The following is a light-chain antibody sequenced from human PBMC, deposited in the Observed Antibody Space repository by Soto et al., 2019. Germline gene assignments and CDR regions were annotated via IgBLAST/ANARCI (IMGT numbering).Light chain of an antibody. CDR2: GAS. CDR1: ESVRSSH. V-gene: IGKV3-20*01. Sequence: EIVLTQSPGTLSLSPGERATLSCSASESVRSSHLAWYQQMPGQAPRLLIYGASNRATGIPDRFSGSGSGTDFTLTISRLEPEDFAVYYCQQYSSSPLTFGGGTKVDIK. J-gene: IGKJ4*01. CDR3: QQYSSSPLT.